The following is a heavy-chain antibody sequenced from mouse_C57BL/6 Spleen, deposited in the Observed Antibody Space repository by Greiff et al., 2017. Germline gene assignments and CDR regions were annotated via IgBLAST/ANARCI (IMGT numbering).Heavy chain of an antibody. J-gene: IGHJ2*01. CDR3: ARGADGYFDY. CDR2: INPNYGTT. D-gene: IGHD2-3*01. V-gene: IGHV1-39*01. Sequence: VQLKESGPELVKPGASVKISCKASGYSFTDYNMNWVKQSNGKSLEWIGVINPNYGTTSYKQKFKGKATLTVDQSSSAAYMQLNSLTSEDSAFYYCARGADGYFDYWGQGTTLTVSS. CDR1: GYSFTDYN.